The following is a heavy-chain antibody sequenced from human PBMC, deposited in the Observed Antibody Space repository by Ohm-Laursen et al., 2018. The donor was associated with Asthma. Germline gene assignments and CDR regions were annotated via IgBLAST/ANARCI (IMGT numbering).Heavy chain of an antibody. Sequence: LSLTFPFSCGSISSGFYYFSWIRQHPGKGLEWIGYIYYSGTTYYNPSLKSRVTISVDTSKNQFSLNLSSVTAADKAVYYCSRYCCPGGSCYEVDYWGQGTLVTVSS. D-gene: IGHD2-15*01. V-gene: IGHV4-31*03. CDR1: CGSISSGFYY. CDR3: SRYCCPGGSCYEVDY. CDR2: IYYSGTT. J-gene: IGHJ4*02.